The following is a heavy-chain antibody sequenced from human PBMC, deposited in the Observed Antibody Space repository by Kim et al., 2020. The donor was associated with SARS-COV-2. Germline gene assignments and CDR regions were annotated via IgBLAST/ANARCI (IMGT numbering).Heavy chain of an antibody. J-gene: IGHJ6*01. CDR2: ADEGEDDDHDT. V-gene: IGHV3-30*02. D-gene: IGHD2-15*01. Sequence: GGSLRLSCATSGSPFSQHRLVWVRQAPGQGLEWVASADEGEDDDHDTFYADAVRGRFILSRDKVRMTASLEMTTLTAADTALHFCARGRDRGDSHSMDV. CDR1: GSPFSQHR. CDR3: ARGRDRGDSHSMDV.